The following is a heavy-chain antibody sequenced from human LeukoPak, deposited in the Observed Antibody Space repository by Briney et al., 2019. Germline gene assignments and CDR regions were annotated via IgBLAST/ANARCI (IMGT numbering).Heavy chain of an antibody. J-gene: IGHJ6*03. CDR1: GYTFTGYY. D-gene: IGHD6-13*01. V-gene: IGHV1-2*02. CDR2: INPNSGGT. CDR3: ARGEAAGPYYYYYYMDV. Sequence: ASVKVSCKASGYTFTGYYMHWVRQAPGQGLEWMGWINPNSGGTNYAQKFQGRVTMTRDTSISTAYMELSSLRSEDTAVYYCARGEAAGPYYYYYYMDVWGKGTTVTVSS.